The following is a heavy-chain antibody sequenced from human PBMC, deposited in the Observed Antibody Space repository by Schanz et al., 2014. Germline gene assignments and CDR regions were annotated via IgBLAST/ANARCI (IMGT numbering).Heavy chain of an antibody. D-gene: IGHD5-12*01. CDR2: INPNSGTT. CDR3: ARAFGGYDPAGALDY. CDR1: GYTFTGYY. J-gene: IGHJ4*02. V-gene: IGHV1-2*02. Sequence: QVQLVQSGAEMKKPGASVKVSCKASGYTFTGYYMHWVRQAPGQGLEWMGWINPNSGTTNYAQKFQGGVTMTRGTSISTAYMELSRLKSDDTAVYYCARAFGGYDPAGALDYWGQGTLVTVSS.